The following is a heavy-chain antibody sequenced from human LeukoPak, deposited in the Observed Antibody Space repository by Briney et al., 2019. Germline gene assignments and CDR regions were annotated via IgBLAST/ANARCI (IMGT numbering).Heavy chain of an antibody. CDR1: GYTFTANF. CDR3: ARDMSTGDLSFDY. V-gene: IGHV1-2*02. D-gene: IGHD1-26*01. CDR2: INTNSGGT. J-gene: IGHJ4*02. Sequence: ASVKVSCKTSGYTFTANFIHWVRQAPGQGLEWMGWINTNSGGTKYAQRFQGRVTMTRDTSISTAYMELSGLEFDDTAFYYCARDMSTGDLSFDYWGQGTLVTVSS.